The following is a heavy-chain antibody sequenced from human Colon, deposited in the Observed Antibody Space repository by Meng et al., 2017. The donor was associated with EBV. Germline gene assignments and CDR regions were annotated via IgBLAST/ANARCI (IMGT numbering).Heavy chain of an antibody. V-gene: IGHV4-39*07. CDR2: IFYSGNT. D-gene: IGHD3-16*01. Sequence: QPQPRSPAPSLLKPSQPLPPPFSVSRDSITTNGYYWGGIPQSPGKGLEWIGSIFYSGNTYFNPSLKTRVTISVDTSQNQFSLKLSSVTAADTAIYYCARERGGVTRDFDSWGQGALVTVSS. CDR3: ARERGGVTRDFDS. J-gene: IGHJ4*02. CDR1: RDSITTNGYY.